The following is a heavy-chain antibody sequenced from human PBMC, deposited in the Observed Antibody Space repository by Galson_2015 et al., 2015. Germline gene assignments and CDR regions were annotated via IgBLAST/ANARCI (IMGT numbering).Heavy chain of an antibody. CDR3: ARDSPGYCSGGSCQGAFDI. Sequence: SVKVSCKASGGTFSSYAISWVRQAPGQGLEWMGGIIPIFGTANYAQKFQGRVTITADESTSTAYMELSSLRSEDTAVYYCARDSPGYCSGGSCQGAFDIWGQGTMVTVSS. J-gene: IGHJ3*02. CDR2: IIPIFGTA. CDR1: GGTFSSYA. V-gene: IGHV1-69*13. D-gene: IGHD2-15*01.